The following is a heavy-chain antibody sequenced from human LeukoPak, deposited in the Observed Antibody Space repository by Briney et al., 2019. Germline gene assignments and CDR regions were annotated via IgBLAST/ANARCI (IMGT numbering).Heavy chain of an antibody. Sequence: VASVKVSCKASGYTFTGYYMHWVRQAPGQGLEWMGWINPNSGGTSYAQKFQDRVTMTRDTSTSTVYMELSSLRSEDTAVYYCARGGYDFSSGYYPSRWGQGTLVTVSS. J-gene: IGHJ4*02. CDR1: GYTFTGYY. CDR2: INPNSGGT. V-gene: IGHV1-2*02. CDR3: ARGGYDFSSGYYPSR. D-gene: IGHD3-3*01.